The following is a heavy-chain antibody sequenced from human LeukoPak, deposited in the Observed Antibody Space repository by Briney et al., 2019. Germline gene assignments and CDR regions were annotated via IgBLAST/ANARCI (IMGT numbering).Heavy chain of an antibody. V-gene: IGHV1-18*01. D-gene: IGHD6-13*01. CDR2: ISAYNGNT. Sequence: GASVKVSCKASGYTFTSYGISWVRQAPGQGLEWMGWISAYNGNTNYAQKLQGRVTITTDTSTSAAYMELRRLRSDDTAVYYCARVVGLTGYSSTWYSGYYYYMDVWGKGTTVTVSS. CDR3: ARVVGLTGYSSTWYSGYYYYMDV. J-gene: IGHJ6*03. CDR1: GYTFTSYG.